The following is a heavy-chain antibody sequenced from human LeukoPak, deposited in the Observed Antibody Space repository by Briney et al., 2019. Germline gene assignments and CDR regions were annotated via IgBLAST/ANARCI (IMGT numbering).Heavy chain of an antibody. CDR2: IKGKTDGGTT. CDR1: GFTFKNAW. D-gene: IGHD2-15*01. V-gene: IGHV3-15*01. CDR3: TTEGSRNLGYCSGGNCYARDAFDI. Sequence: PGGSLRLSCAASGFTFKNAWMAWVRQAPGKGLEWVGRIKGKTDGGTTDYAAPVKGRFTISRDDSKNTLYLQMNSLKTEDTGVYYCTTEGSRNLGYCSGGNCYARDAFDIWGQGTMVTVSS. J-gene: IGHJ3*02.